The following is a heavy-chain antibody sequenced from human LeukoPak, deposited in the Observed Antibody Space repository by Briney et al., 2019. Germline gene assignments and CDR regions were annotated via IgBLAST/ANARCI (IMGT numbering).Heavy chain of an antibody. V-gene: IGHV4-34*01. D-gene: IGHD6-19*01. Sequence: SETLSLTCAVYGGSFSGYYWSWIRQPPGKGLEWIGEINHSGSTNYNPSLKSRVTISVDTSKNQFSLKLNSVTAADTAVYYCARGGGWLDYWGQGILVTVSS. J-gene: IGHJ4*02. CDR2: INHSGST. CDR1: GGSFSGYY. CDR3: ARGGGWLDY.